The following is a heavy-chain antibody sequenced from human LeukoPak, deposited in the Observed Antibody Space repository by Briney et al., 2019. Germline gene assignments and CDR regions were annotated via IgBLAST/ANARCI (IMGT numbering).Heavy chain of an antibody. CDR1: GDSMSGY. CDR2: ISTSGGT. D-gene: IGHD1-26*01. V-gene: IGHV4-4*07. CDR3: ARSNSGGYGWFDP. Sequence: SETLSLTCTVSGDSMSGYWAWVRRPAGKGLEWIGRISTSGGTDYNPSLKSRITMSVDTSKNQFFLKLRSMTAADTAVYYCARSNSGGYGWFDPWGQGTLVTVSS. J-gene: IGHJ5*02.